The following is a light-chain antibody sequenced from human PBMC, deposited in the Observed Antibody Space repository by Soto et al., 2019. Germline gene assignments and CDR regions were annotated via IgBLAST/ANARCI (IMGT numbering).Light chain of an antibody. CDR1: QDISVY. J-gene: IGKJ5*01. CDR3: QKFNTAPLT. Sequence: DIPMTQSPSSLSASVGDRGTITCRASQDISVYLAWYQQKPGKVPKLLIYRASTLQSGVPSRFSGSGSGTDFTLTISSLQPEDVATYYCQKFNTAPLTFGQGTRLEIK. CDR2: RAS. V-gene: IGKV1-27*01.